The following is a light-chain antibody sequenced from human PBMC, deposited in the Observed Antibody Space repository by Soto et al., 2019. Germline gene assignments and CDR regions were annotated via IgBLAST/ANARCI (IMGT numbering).Light chain of an antibody. V-gene: IGLV2-18*02. Sequence: QSALTQPPSVSGSSGQSVTISCIGTSSDVGSYNRVSWYQQPPGTAPKLMIYEVSNRTSGVPDRFSGSKSGNTASLTISGLQAEDEADYYCSSYTSSSTVVYGGGTKLTVL. CDR2: EVS. J-gene: IGLJ2*01. CDR3: SSYTSSSTVV. CDR1: SSDVGSYNR.